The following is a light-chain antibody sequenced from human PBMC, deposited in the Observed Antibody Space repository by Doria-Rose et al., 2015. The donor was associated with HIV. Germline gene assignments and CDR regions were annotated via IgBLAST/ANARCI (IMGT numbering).Light chain of an antibody. CDR2: DAS. CDR1: QRVKSSY. J-gene: IGKJ5*01. Sequence: TQSPGTLSLSPGERATLSCRASQRVKSSYLAWYQQKPGQAHRLLIYDASTRATGIPDRFSGSGSGTDFTLTISRLEPEDVAVYYCQQYDTSRGTFGQGTRLEIK. CDR3: QQYDTSRGT. V-gene: IGKV3-20*01.